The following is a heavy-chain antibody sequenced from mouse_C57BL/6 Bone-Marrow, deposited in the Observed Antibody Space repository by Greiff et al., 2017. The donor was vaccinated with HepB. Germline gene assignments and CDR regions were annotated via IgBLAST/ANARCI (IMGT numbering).Heavy chain of an antibody. V-gene: IGHV5-17*01. J-gene: IGHJ2*01. CDR3: SRGLLQAYFDY. Sequence: EVHLVESGGGLVKPGGSLKLSCAASGFTFSDYGMHWVRQAPEKGLEWVAYISSGSSTIYYADTVKGRFTISRDNAKNTRFLQMTSLRSEDTAMYYCSRGLLQAYFDYWGQGTTLTVSS. CDR1: GFTFSDYG. CDR2: ISSGSSTI. D-gene: IGHD2-14*01.